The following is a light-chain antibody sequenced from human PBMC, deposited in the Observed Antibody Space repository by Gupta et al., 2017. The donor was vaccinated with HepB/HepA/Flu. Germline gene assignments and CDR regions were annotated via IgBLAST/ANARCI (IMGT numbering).Light chain of an antibody. V-gene: IGKV3-15*01. CDR3: QQCNNWPLT. Sequence: EIVMTQSPATLSVSPGERATLSCRASQSVAINLAWYQQKPGQAPRLLIYGASTRATGIPGMFSGSGSGTEFTLTISSLHSEDFAFYYCQQCNNWPLTFGGGTKVEIK. J-gene: IGKJ4*01. CDR1: QSVAIN. CDR2: GAS.